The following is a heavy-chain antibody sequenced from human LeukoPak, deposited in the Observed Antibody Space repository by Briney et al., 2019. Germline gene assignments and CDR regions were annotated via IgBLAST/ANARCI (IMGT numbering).Heavy chain of an antibody. Sequence: PSETLSLTCAVPGYSISTGRYWGCIRQPPGKGLEWIGSVYHSGTTYYNPSLKSRLTISVDTSNNQFSLNLRSVTAADTAVYYCARSLSTAGIDFWGQGTLVTVSS. D-gene: IGHD2-2*01. CDR2: VYHSGTT. CDR3: ARSLSTAGIDF. J-gene: IGHJ4*02. CDR1: GYSISTGRY. V-gene: IGHV4-38-2*01.